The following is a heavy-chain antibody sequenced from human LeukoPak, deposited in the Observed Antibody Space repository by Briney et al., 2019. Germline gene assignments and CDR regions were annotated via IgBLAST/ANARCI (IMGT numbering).Heavy chain of an antibody. J-gene: IGHJ3*02. CDR2: FSSSGGST. CDR1: GFTFSSYA. CDR3: ATHITMVRGIDAFDI. V-gene: IGHV3-23*01. Sequence: GGSLRLSCAASGFTFSSYAMSWVRQTPGKGLEWVSTFSSSGGSTYYADSVKGRFTISRDNSKNTLYLQMNSLRAEDTAVYYCATHITMVRGIDAFDIWGHGTMVTVSS. D-gene: IGHD3-10*01.